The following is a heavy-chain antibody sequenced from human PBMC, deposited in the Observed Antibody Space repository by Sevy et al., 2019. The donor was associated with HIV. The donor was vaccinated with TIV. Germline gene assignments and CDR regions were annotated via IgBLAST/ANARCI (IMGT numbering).Heavy chain of an antibody. CDR3: TEEDYYYGMDV. J-gene: IGHJ6*04. Sequence: GGSLRLSCAASGFTFSSYWMHWVRQAPGKGLVWVSRINSDGSSTSYAESVKGRFTISRDNAKNTLYLQMNSLRAEDTAVYYCTEEDYYYGMDVWGKGTTVTVSS. CDR2: INSDGSST. V-gene: IGHV3-74*01. CDR1: GFTFSSYW.